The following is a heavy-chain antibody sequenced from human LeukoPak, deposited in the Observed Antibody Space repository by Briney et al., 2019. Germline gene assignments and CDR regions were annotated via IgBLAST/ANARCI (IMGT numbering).Heavy chain of an antibody. Sequence: TSETLSLTCTVSGGSISSYYWSWIRQPPGKGLEWIEYIYTSGSTNYNPSLKSRVTISVDTSKNQFSLKLSSVTAADTAVYYCASLYSSSTDYWGQGTLVTVSS. J-gene: IGHJ4*02. D-gene: IGHD6-6*01. V-gene: IGHV4-4*09. CDR2: IYTSGST. CDR3: ASLYSSSTDY. CDR1: GGSISSYY.